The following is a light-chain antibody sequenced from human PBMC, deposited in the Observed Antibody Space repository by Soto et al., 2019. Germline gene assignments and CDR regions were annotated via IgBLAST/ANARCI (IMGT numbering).Light chain of an antibody. CDR3: QQGSTTPIT. CDR2: SAF. Sequence: DIQITQSPSTLSASILDIVTITFRASQNIGSFLNWYQQKPGEAPRLLVYSAFRIQSGVPSRFNASGSGTDFTLSISSLQPEDFSTYYCQQGSTTPITFGLGTRLEI. J-gene: IGKJ5*01. CDR1: QNIGSF. V-gene: IGKV1-39*01.